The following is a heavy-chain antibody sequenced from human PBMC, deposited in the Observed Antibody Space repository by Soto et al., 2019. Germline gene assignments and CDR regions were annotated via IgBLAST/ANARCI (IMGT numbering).Heavy chain of an antibody. CDR1: GFTFSDSA. CDR3: ANFGDYGGFDP. V-gene: IGHV3-73*01. CDR2: IKSHADTYET. D-gene: IGHD3-10*01. Sequence: EVQLVESGGGLVQPGGSLKLSCAASGFTFSDSAMHWVRQASGKGLEWVGRIKSHADTYETAYAASVKGRFTISRDDSKNTAYLQMNSLKTEDTAVYYCANFGDYGGFDPWGQGTLVTVSS. J-gene: IGHJ5*02.